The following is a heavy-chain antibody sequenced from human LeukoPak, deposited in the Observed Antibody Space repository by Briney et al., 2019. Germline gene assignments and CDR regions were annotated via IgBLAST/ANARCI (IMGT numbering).Heavy chain of an antibody. CDR1: GYTFTNYD. D-gene: IGHD2-2*02. V-gene: IGHV1-8*01. Sequence: GASVKVSCKASGYTFTNYDLNWVRQAPGQGLEWMGWMNPNSGDRGNAQKFQGRVTMTSDASISTAYMELSSLRSDDTAVYYCARGHEDCSRISCFTLYYYHGMDIWGQGTMVTVFS. CDR2: MNPNSGDR. CDR3: ARGHEDCSRISCFTLYYYHGMDI. J-gene: IGHJ6*02.